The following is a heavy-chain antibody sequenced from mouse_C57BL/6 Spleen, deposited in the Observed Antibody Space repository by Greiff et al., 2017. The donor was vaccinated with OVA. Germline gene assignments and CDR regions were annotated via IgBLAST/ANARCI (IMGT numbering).Heavy chain of an antibody. V-gene: IGHV5-17*01. Sequence: DVHLVESGGGLVKPGGSLKLSCAASGFTFSDYGMHWVRQAPEKGLEWVAYISSGSSTIYYADTVKGRFTISRDNAKNTLFLQMTSPRSEDTAMYYCARPRYDGYYVGAMDYWGQGTSVTVSS. CDR2: ISSGSSTI. J-gene: IGHJ4*01. D-gene: IGHD2-3*01. CDR3: ARPRYDGYYVGAMDY. CDR1: GFTFSDYG.